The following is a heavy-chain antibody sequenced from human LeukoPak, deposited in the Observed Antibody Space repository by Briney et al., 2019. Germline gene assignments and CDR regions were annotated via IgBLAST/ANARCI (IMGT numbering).Heavy chain of an antibody. CDR3: TRDGAVGEPFDY. CDR1: GFTFSTYW. V-gene: IGHV3-74*01. J-gene: IGHJ4*02. CDR2: INSDGSST. Sequence: GGSLRLSCAASGFTFSTYWMWWVRQVPGKGLVWVSRINSDGSSTNYADSVKGRSTISRDNAENTLYLQMNSLSAEDTAVYYCTRDGAVGEPFDYWGQGTLVTVSS. D-gene: IGHD3-10*01.